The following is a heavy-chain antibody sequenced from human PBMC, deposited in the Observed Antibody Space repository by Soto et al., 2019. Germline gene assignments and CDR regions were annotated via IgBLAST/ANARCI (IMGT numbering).Heavy chain of an antibody. V-gene: IGHV1-69*13. CDR2: IIPIFGTA. CDR1: GGTFSSYA. J-gene: IGHJ5*02. Sequence: ASVKVSCKASGGTFSSYAISWVRQAPGQGLEWMGGIIPIFGTANYAQKFQGRVTITADESTSTAYMELSSLRSEDTAVYYCARASWSGYTHILNWFDPWGQGTLVTVSS. D-gene: IGHD3-3*01. CDR3: ARASWSGYTHILNWFDP.